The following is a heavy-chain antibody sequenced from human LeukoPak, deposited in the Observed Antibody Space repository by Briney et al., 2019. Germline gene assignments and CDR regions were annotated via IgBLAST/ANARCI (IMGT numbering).Heavy chain of an antibody. CDR3: ARNYDILTGYYPFDY. CDR2: ISAYNGNT. CDR1: GYTFTSYG. Sequence: GASVKVSCKASGYTFTSYGISWVRQAPGQGLEWMGWISAYNGNTNYAQKLQGRVTMTTDTSTSTAYMELGSLRSDDTAVYYCARNYDILTGYYPFDYWGQGTLVTVSS. V-gene: IGHV1-18*01. J-gene: IGHJ4*02. D-gene: IGHD3-9*01.